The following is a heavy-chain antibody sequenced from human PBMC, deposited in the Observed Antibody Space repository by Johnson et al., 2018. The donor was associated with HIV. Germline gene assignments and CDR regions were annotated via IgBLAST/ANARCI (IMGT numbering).Heavy chain of an antibody. CDR2: IWYDGSNK. CDR1: GFTFSSYG. V-gene: IGHV3-33*06. CDR3: AKDRNGGAFDI. Sequence: VQVVESGRGVVQPGRSLRLSCAASGFTFSSYGMHWVRQAPGKGLEWVAVIWYDGSNKYYADSVKGRFTISRDNSKNTLYLQMNSLRAEDTAVYYCAKDRNGGAFDIWGQGTMVTVSS. J-gene: IGHJ3*02. D-gene: IGHD1-14*01.